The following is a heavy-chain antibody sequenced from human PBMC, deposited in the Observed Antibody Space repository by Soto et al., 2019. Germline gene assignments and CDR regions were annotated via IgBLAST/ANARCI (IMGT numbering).Heavy chain of an antibody. CDR3: AKGDNLGPKTGYAFDP. CDR1: GDSVSSNTAS. V-gene: IGHV6-1*01. D-gene: IGHD5-12*01. J-gene: IGHJ5*02. CDR2: TYFRSKWYN. Sequence: SETLSLTCAISGDSVSSNTASWNWIRQSPSRGLEWLGRTYFRSKWYNDYAVSVKSRIIVNPDTSNNQFSLQLNSVTPEDTAVYFCAKGDNLGPKTGYAFDPWGQGIMVTVSS.